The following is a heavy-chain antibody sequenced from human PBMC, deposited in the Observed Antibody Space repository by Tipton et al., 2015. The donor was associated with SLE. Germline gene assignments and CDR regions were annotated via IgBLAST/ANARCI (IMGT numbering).Heavy chain of an antibody. J-gene: IGHJ3*02. Sequence: TLSLTCTVSGGSISSSSYYWGWIRQPPGKGLGWIGSIDCSGSTYYNPSLKSRVTISVDTSKNQFSLKLSSVTAADTAVYYCARAVLVRGGAFDIWGQWTMVTVSS. CDR2: IDCSGST. CDR3: ARAVLVRGGAFDI. CDR1: GGSISSSSYY. D-gene: IGHD3-10*01. V-gene: IGHV4-39*07.